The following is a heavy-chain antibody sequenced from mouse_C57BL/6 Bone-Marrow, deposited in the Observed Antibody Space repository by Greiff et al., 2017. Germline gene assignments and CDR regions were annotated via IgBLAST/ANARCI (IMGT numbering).Heavy chain of an antibody. CDR3: ARYPITTVVATDAMDY. D-gene: IGHD1-1*01. CDR2: INPNYGTT. Sequence: VQLKQSGPELVKPGASVEISCKASGYSFTDYNMNWVKQSNGKSLEWIGVINPNYGTTSYNQKFKSKATLTVDQSSSTAYMQLNSLTSEDSAVYYCARYPITTVVATDAMDYWGQGTSVTVSS. J-gene: IGHJ4*01. CDR1: GYSFTDYN. V-gene: IGHV1-39*01.